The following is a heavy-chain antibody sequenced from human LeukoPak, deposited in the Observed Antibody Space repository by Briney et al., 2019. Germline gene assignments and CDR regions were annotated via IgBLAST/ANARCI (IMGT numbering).Heavy chain of an antibody. D-gene: IGHD2-21*02. CDR3: ARTPCNFSYCGGDRTAFDI. CDR2: ISGSGGST. CDR1: GFTFSSYA. V-gene: IGHV3-23*01. Sequence: TGGSLRLSCAASGFTFSSYAMSWVRQAPGKGLEWVSAISGSGGSTYYADSVKGRFTISRDNSKNTLYLQMNSLRAEDTAVYYCARTPCNFSYCGGDRTAFDIWGQGTMVTVSS. J-gene: IGHJ3*02.